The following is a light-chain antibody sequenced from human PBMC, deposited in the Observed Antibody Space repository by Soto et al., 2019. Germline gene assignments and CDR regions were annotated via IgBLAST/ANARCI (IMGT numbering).Light chain of an antibody. Sequence: IDMTQSPSTLSASVLDRVSITFLAIQSIISWLSVYQQKPGKAPKLLIYKASSLESGVPSRFSGSGSGPEFTLTISSLQPDDFATYYRQQYNSYSRTFGQGTKVDIK. J-gene: IGKJ1*01. CDR2: KAS. CDR3: QQYNSYSRT. CDR1: QSIISW. V-gene: IGKV1-5*03.